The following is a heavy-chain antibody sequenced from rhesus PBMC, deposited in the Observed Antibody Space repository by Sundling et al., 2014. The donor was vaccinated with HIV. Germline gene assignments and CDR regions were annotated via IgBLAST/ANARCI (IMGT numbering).Heavy chain of an antibody. CDR1: GFTFSTYG. V-gene: IGHV3-103*01. CDR3: AKRGRYDYEDDYGYSYTGEGGLDS. CDR2: IHNSGGST. Sequence: EVQLVETGGGLVQPGGSLKLSCSASGFTFSTYGMSWVRQAPGKGLEWVSGIHNSGGSTFYADSVKGRFTISRDNSKNTLSLQMNSLRVEDTAVYYCAKRGRYDYEDDYGYSYTGEGGLDSWGQGVVVTVSS. D-gene: IGHD3-9*01. J-gene: IGHJ6*01.